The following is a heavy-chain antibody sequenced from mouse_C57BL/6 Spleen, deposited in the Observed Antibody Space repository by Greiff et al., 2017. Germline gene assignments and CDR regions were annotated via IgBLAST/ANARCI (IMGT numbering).Heavy chain of an antibody. CDR3: ARYYYGSSWNFDY. Sequence: VQLQQSGLELVKPGASVKISCKASGYSFTGYYMNWVKQSPEKSLEWIGEINPSTGGTTYNQKFKAKATLTVDKSSSTAYMQLKSLTSEDSAVYYCARYYYGSSWNFDYWGQGTTLTVSS. CDR1: GYSFTGYY. V-gene: IGHV1-42*01. CDR2: INPSTGGT. D-gene: IGHD1-1*01. J-gene: IGHJ2*01.